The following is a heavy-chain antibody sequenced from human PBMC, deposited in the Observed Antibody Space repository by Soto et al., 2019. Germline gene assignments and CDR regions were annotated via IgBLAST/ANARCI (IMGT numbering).Heavy chain of an antibody. CDR1: GYTFTSCG. D-gene: IGHD3-3*01. CDR3: ARDYYDFWSGYYKNWFDP. Sequence: ASVKVSCKASGYTFTSCGISWVRQAPGQGLEWMGWISAYNGNTNYAQKLQGRVTMTTDTSTSTAYMELRSLRSDDTAVYYCARDYYDFWSGYYKNWFDPWGQGTLVTVSS. CDR2: ISAYNGNT. V-gene: IGHV1-18*01. J-gene: IGHJ5*02.